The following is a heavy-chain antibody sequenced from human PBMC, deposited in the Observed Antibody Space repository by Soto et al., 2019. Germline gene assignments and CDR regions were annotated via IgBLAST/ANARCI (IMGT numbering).Heavy chain of an antibody. Sequence: PSETLSLTCTVSGGSISSSDYYWGWIRQPPGKGLEWIGSMSHSGRTTYNPSLKSRVTISVDTSKNQFSLKLSSVTAADTAVYYCARAKAPLCSSSWYRLDPWGQGTLVTVSS. CDR3: ARAKAPLCSSSWYRLDP. J-gene: IGHJ5*02. CDR1: GGSISSSDYY. CDR2: MSHSGRT. V-gene: IGHV4-39*07. D-gene: IGHD6-13*01.